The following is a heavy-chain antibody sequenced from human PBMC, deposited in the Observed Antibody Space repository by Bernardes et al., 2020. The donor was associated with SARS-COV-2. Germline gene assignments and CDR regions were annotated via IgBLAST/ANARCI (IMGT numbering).Heavy chain of an antibody. CDR3: ARGYGVLDF. Sequence: SEPLSLTCTVSGGSINSRTHYWDWLRQSPGKGLEWIGGIYYNGDIYYSPSLKSRVIISIDTSKNQFSLRLTSVTAADTAMYFCARGYGVLDFWGQGTLVTVSS. CDR1: GGSINSRTHY. D-gene: IGHD4-17*01. CDR2: IYYNGDI. J-gene: IGHJ4*02. V-gene: IGHV4-39*01.